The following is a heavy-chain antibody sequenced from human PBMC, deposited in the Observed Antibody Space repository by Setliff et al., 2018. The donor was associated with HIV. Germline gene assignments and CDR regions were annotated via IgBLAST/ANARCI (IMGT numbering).Heavy chain of an antibody. CDR1: GDSTTSSH. V-gene: IGHV4-4*09. J-gene: IGHJ5*02. CDR3: ARYSGTFTRYFDP. CDR2: IHISGAT. D-gene: IGHD1-26*01. Sequence: SETLSLTCTISGDSTTSSHWSWIRQPPGKGLEWIGYIHISGATSYNPSLERRVTISLDMSKNQFSLKLTSVTAADAAMYYCARYSGTFTRYFDPWGPGALVTVSS.